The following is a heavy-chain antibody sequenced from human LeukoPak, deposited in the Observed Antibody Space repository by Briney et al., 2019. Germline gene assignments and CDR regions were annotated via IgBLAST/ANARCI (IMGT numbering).Heavy chain of an antibody. D-gene: IGHD6-13*01. CDR3: AKDISALTPRMGYRHFDL. Sequence: GGSLRLSCAASGFTFSSYGMHWVRQAPGKGLEWVAVISYDGSNKYYADSVKGRFTISRDNSKNTLNLQMDSLRAEDTAVYYCAKDISALTPRMGYRHFDLWGRGTLVTVSS. CDR1: GFTFSSYG. V-gene: IGHV3-30*18. J-gene: IGHJ2*01. CDR2: ISYDGSNK.